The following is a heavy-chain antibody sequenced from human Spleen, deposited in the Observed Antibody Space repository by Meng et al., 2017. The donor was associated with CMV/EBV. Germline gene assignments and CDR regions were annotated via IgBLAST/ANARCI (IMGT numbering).Heavy chain of an antibody. J-gene: IGHJ6*02. CDR3: AHSQWYCSSTRCYTYGMDV. CDR1: GFSLSTSRVG. Sequence: SGPTLVKPTQTLTLTCTFSGFSLSTSRVGVGWIRQPPGKALEWLALIYRNDDKRYSPSLKSRLTITKDTSKNQVVLTMTNMDPVDTATYYCAHSQWYCSSTRCYTYGMDVWGQGTTVTVSS. D-gene: IGHD2-2*02. V-gene: IGHV2-5*01. CDR2: IYRNDDK.